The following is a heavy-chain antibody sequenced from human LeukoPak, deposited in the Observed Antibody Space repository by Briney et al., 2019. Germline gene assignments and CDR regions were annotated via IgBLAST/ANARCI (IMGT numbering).Heavy chain of an antibody. D-gene: IGHD1-26*01. CDR3: ASMFLLNSGSYHY. Sequence: SETLSLTCAVSGGSISSSNWWSLVRQPPGKGLEWIGEIYHSGSTNYNPSLKSRVTILVDKSKNQSSLKLSSVTAADTAVYYCASMFLLNSGSYHYWGQGTLVTVSS. CDR1: GGSISSSNW. J-gene: IGHJ4*02. CDR2: IYHSGST. V-gene: IGHV4-4*02.